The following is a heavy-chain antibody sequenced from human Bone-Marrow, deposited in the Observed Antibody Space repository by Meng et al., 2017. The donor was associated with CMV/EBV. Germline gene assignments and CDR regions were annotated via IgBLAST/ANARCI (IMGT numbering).Heavy chain of an antibody. CDR2: INPNSGGT. CDR1: GYTFTGYY. CDR3: ARGRGGIIAARSHFDY. D-gene: IGHD6-6*01. J-gene: IGHJ4*02. V-gene: IGHV1-2*02. Sequence: ASVKVSCKASGYTFTGYYMHWVRQAPGQGLEWMGWINPNSGGTNYAQKFQGRVTMTRDTSISTAYMELSRLRSDDTAVYYCARGRGGIIAARSHFDYWGQGTLVTVSS.